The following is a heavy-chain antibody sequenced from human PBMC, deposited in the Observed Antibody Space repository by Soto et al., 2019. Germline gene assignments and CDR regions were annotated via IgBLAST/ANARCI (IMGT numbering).Heavy chain of an antibody. Sequence: ASVKVSCKTSGYTFIAYHVHWVRRAPGQGLEWMGGINPNSGDTNYAQKFQGRVTMTTSVSTAYMEVSRLRSDDTAVYYCARPRVQLWLNYYYGMDVWGQGTTVTVS. D-gene: IGHD5-18*01. CDR3: ARPRVQLWLNYYYGMDV. CDR2: INPNSGDT. CDR1: GYTFIAYH. V-gene: IGHV1-2*02. J-gene: IGHJ6*02.